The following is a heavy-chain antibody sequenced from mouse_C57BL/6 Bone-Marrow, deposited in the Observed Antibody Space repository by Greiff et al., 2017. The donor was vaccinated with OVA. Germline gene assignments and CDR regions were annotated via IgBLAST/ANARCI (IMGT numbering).Heavy chain of an antibody. CDR1: GFTFTDYY. V-gene: IGHV7-4*01. J-gene: IGHJ3*01. CDR2: IRNKANGSTT. D-gene: IGHD2-5*01. Sequence: EVNVVESGGGLVQPGASLRLSCAASGFTFTDYYMSWVRQPPGTAPEWLALIRNKANGSTTEYTASVKGRFTISRDNSQNILYLQMNTLRAEDRATYYCVKADYYSKAAWAYWGQGTLVTVSA. CDR3: VKADYYSKAAWAY.